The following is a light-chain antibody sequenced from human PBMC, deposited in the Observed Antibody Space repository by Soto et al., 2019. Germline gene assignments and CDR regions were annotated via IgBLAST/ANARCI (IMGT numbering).Light chain of an antibody. CDR3: CSYAGSRTWM. CDR1: SSDVGSFNV. Sequence: QSVLAQPASVSGSPGQSITMSCTGTSSDVGSFNVVSWYQHHPGKGPKLIIYETTRRPSGVPNRFSGSRSGNTASLTISGLQAEDEADYYCCSYAGSRTWMFGGGTK. V-gene: IGLV2-23*01. J-gene: IGLJ3*02. CDR2: ETT.